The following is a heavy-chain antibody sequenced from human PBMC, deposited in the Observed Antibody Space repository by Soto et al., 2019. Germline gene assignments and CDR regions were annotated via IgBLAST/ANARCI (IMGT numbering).Heavy chain of an antibody. CDR1: GFTFGIYA. J-gene: IGHJ6*02. V-gene: IGHV3-30-3*01. D-gene: IGHD3-16*01. CDR2: ISYDGSNK. CDR3: ARDLGGSDYGMDV. Sequence: PGGSLGLSCSASGFTFGIYAMQWVRQAPGKGLEWVAVISYDGSNKYYADSVKGRFTISRDNSKNTVYLQMNSLRAEDTAVYYCARDLGGSDYGMDVWGQGTTVTVSS.